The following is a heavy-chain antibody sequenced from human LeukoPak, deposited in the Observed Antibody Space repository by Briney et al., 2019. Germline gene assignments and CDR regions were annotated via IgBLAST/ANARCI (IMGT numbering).Heavy chain of an antibody. CDR3: AKDTRVTTPYWYFDL. CDR2: ISGSGGST. J-gene: IGHJ2*01. CDR1: GFTFSSYA. V-gene: IGHV3-23*01. Sequence: GGSLRLSCAASGFTFSSYAMSWVRQAPGKGLEWVSAISGSGGSTYYADSLKGRFTISRDNSKNTLYLQMNSLRAEDTAVYYCAKDTRVTTPYWYFDLWGRGTLVTVSS. D-gene: IGHD4-17*01.